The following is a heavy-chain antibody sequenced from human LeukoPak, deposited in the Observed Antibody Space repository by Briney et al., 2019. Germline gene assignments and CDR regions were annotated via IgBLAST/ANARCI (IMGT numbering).Heavy chain of an antibody. V-gene: IGHV3-66*01. J-gene: IGHJ3*02. CDR3: AREGAGDAFDI. CDR1: GFTVSSNY. Sequence: GGSLRLSCAASGFTVSSNYMSWVRQAPGKGLEWVSVIYSGGSTYYADTVKGRFTISRDNSKNTLYLQMNSLRAEDTAVYYCAREGAGDAFDIWGQGTMVTVSS. CDR2: IYSGGST. D-gene: IGHD3-10*01.